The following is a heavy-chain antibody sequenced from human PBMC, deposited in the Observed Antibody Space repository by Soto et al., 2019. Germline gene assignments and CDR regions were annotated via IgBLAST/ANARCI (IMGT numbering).Heavy chain of an antibody. Sequence: QVQLVESGGGVVQPGRSLRLSCAGSGFPFTSYGMHWVREGPDKGLEWVAVISYDGSDKYYADSVKGRFTIPRDHSKNMLYLPMNSLRPEDTALYYCVGGQYYFDYRGQGTLVIVSS. CDR3: VGGQYYFDY. V-gene: IGHV3-30*03. J-gene: IGHJ4*02. D-gene: IGHD3-10*01. CDR2: ISYDGSDK. CDR1: GFPFTSYG.